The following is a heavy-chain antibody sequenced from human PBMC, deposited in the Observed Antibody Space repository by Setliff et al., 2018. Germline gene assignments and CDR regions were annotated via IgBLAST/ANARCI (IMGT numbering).Heavy chain of an antibody. J-gene: IGHJ4*02. Sequence: GSLRLSCAASGFTFSSYWMSWVRQAPGKGLEWVANIKQDGSEKYYVDSVKGRFTITRDNAKNSLYLQMNSLRAEDTAVYYCARDDMRTWIQLWPTSNYFDYWGQGTLVTVSS. CDR1: GFTFSSYW. D-gene: IGHD5-18*01. CDR3: ARDDMRTWIQLWPTSNYFDY. V-gene: IGHV3-7*01. CDR2: IKQDGSEK.